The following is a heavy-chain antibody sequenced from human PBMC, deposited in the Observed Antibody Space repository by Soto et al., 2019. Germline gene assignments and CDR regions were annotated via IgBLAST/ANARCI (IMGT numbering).Heavy chain of an antibody. D-gene: IGHD3-10*01. J-gene: IGHJ4*02. CDR1: GGSISSGGYY. CDR3: ASSWVRGVITPFDY. CDR2: IYYSGST. Sequence: QVQLQESGPGLVKPSQTLSLTCTVSGGSISSGGYYWSWIRQHPGKGLEWSGYIYYSGSTYYNPSLQRRVTISVDTSKNQFSLKMSSVTAADTAVYYCASSWVRGVITPFDYWGQGTLVTVSS. V-gene: IGHV4-31*03.